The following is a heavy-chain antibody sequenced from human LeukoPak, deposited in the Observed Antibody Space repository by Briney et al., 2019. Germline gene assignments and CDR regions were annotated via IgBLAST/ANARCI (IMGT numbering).Heavy chain of an antibody. Sequence: GGSLRLSCAASGFIFSNYDIHWVRQAPGKGLEWVAAISYDGRNKHYADSVKGRFTISRDNAKNSLYLQMNSLRAEDTAVYYCARDLTAAAGDYWGQGTLVTVSS. V-gene: IGHV3-30*03. CDR1: GFIFSNYD. J-gene: IGHJ4*02. D-gene: IGHD6-13*01. CDR3: ARDLTAAAGDY. CDR2: ISYDGRNK.